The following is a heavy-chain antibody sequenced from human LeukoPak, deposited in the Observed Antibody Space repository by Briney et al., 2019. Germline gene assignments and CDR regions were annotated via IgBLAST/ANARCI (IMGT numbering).Heavy chain of an antibody. CDR1: GFTFSDYY. CDR2: IRYDGTNK. Sequence: PGGSLRLSCAASGFTFSDYYMSWIRRAPGKGLEWVAFIRYDGTNKWYADSVKGRFTISRDNSKNTLYLQMNSLRVEDTAVYHCAKDRDYGDYPSAYYYYMDVWGKGTTVTVSS. V-gene: IGHV3-30*02. D-gene: IGHD4-17*01. J-gene: IGHJ6*03. CDR3: AKDRDYGDYPSAYYYYMDV.